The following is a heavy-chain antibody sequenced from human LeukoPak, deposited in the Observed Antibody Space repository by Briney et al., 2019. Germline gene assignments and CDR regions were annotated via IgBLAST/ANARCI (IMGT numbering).Heavy chain of an antibody. V-gene: IGHV7-4-1*02. CDR2: INTNTGNP. CDR1: GYTFTSYA. Sequence: AASVKVSCKASGYTFTSYAMNWVRQAPGQGLEWMGWINTNTGNPTYAQGFTGRFVFSLDTSVSTAYLQISSLKAEDTAVYYCAREYGDPRNSWFDPWGQGTLVTVSS. D-gene: IGHD4-17*01. CDR3: AREYGDPRNSWFDP. J-gene: IGHJ5*02.